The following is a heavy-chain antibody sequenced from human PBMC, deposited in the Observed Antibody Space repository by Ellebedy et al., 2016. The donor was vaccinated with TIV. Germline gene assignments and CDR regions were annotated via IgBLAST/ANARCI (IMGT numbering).Heavy chain of an antibody. CDR1: GFIFSDNW. CDR3: ARDTYRGNDY. V-gene: IGHV3-7*03. D-gene: IGHD5-12*01. CDR2: MKPAGREI. Sequence: GESLKISCTVSGFIFSDNWISWVRRAPGKGLEWVANMKPAGREIYYVDSVKGRFTISRDNAKSALYLQMNNLRAEDTAVDYCARDTYRGNDYWGQGTLVTVSS. J-gene: IGHJ4*02.